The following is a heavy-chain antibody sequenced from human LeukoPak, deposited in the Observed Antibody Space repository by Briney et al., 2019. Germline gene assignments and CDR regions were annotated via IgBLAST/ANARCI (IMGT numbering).Heavy chain of an antibody. V-gene: IGHV3-30-3*01. CDR2: ISYDGSNK. Sequence: GRSLRLSCAASGFTFSSYGMHWVRQAPGKGLEWVAVISYDGSNKYYADSVKGRFTISRDNSKNTLYLQMNSLRAEDTAVYYCARDGPDDSIDYWGQGTLVTVSS. CDR1: GFTFSSYG. J-gene: IGHJ4*02. D-gene: IGHD3-22*01. CDR3: ARDGPDDSIDY.